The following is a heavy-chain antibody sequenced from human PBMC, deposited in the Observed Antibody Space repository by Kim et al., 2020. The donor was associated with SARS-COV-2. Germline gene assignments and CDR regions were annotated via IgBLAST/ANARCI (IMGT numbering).Heavy chain of an antibody. CDR3: AKDLVPNSDTRIRGMIVVGGGGMDV. J-gene: IGHJ6*02. Sequence: GGSLRLSCAASGFTFSSYGMHWVRQAPGKGLEWVAVISYDGSNKYYADSVKGRFTISRDNSKNTLYLQMNSLRAEDTAVYYCAKDLVPNSDTRIRGMIVVGGGGMDVWGQGTTVTVSS. CDR1: GFTFSSYG. CDR2: ISYDGSNK. D-gene: IGHD3-22*01. V-gene: IGHV3-30*18.